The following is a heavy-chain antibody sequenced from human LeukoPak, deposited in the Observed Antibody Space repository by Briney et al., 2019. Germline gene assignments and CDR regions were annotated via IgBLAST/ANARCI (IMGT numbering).Heavy chain of an antibody. Sequence: ASVKVSCKASGYTFTSYDINWVRQATGQGLEWMGWMNPNSGNTGYAQKFQGRVTMTRNTSISTAYMELSSLRSEDTAVYYCARAYGSGSSRYYYYGMDVWGQGTTVTVSS. D-gene: IGHD3-10*01. CDR1: GYTFTSYD. J-gene: IGHJ6*02. CDR3: ARAYGSGSSRYYYYGMDV. V-gene: IGHV1-8*01. CDR2: MNPNSGNT.